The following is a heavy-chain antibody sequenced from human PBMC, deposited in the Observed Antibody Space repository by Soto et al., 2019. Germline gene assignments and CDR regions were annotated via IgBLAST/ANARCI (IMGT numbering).Heavy chain of an antibody. J-gene: IGHJ6*02. CDR3: ARDSGSYYYGMDV. V-gene: IGHV4-4*02. CDR1: VGSISSNNW. CDR2: IYHSGST. Sequence: SETLSLTCAVPVGSISSNNWWSWVRQPPGKGLEWIGEIYHSGSTNYKPSLKSRVTISVYKSKNQFSLKLSSVTAADTAVYYCARDSGSYYYGMDVWGEGTTVTVSS. D-gene: IGHD1-26*01.